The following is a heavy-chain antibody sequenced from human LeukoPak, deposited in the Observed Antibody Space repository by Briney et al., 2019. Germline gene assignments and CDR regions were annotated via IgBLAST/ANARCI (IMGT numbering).Heavy chain of an antibody. V-gene: IGHV1-69*13. CDR1: GGTFSSYA. CDR2: IIPIFGTA. J-gene: IGHJ4*02. D-gene: IGHD3-22*01. Sequence: SVKVSCKAPGGTFSSYAISWVRQAPGQGLEWMGGIIPIFGTANYAQKFQGRVTITAGESTSTAYMELSSLRSEDTAVYYCARDVGSSGYYYDYWGQGTLVTVSS. CDR3: ARDVGSSGYYYDY.